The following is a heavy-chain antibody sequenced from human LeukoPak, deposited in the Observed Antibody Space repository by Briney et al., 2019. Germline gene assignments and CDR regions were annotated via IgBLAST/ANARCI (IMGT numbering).Heavy chain of an antibody. CDR3: ARGRDWFDP. Sequence: ASVKVSCKASGYTFTGYYMHWVRQAPGQGLEWMGWINPNSGDTNYAQKFQGRVTMTRNTSISTAYMELSSLRSEDTAVYYCARGRDWFDPWGQGTLVTVSS. CDR1: GYTFTGYY. V-gene: IGHV1-2*02. CDR2: INPNSGDT. J-gene: IGHJ5*02.